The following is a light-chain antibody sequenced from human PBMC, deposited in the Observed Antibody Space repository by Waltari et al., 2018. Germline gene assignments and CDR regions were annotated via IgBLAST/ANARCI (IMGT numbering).Light chain of an antibody. J-gene: IGKJ2*01. CDR2: GAS. CDR1: QSLTKRY. V-gene: IGKV3-20*01. Sequence: EIVLTQSPDTLSLSPGERATLSCRTSQSLTKRYLAWYQQKPGQAPRLLIYGASSRAAGIPDRFSGSGSGTDFTLTISRLEPEDFAVYYCQQYGSSVMYTFGQGTKLEIK. CDR3: QQYGSSVMYT.